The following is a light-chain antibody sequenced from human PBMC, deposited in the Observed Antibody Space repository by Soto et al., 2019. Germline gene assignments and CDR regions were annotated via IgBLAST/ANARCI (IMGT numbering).Light chain of an antibody. CDR2: GAS. CDR1: QGIDNY. V-gene: IGKV1-16*02. CDR3: LQYESYPYA. J-gene: IGKJ2*01. Sequence: DIQMTQSPSSLSASVGDRVTITCRASQGIDNYLAWFQQKPGKAPKCLIYGASNLQSGVPSKFSGSGFGTDFTLTIISLQPEDFATYYCLQYESYPYAFGQGTKLEIK.